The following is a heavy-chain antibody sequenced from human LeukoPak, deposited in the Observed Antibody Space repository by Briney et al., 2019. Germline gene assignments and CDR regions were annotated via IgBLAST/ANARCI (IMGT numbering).Heavy chain of an antibody. V-gene: IGHV4-39*01. D-gene: IGHD1-26*01. CDR1: GDSISTSNSY. Sequence: PSETKSLTCTVSGDSISTSNSYWCWIRQPPGKGLEWIGSIYYTGSTYYNASLQSRVTISIDTSKNQFSLRLDSVTAADTAMYYCVKSGGYGLIDYWGQGTLVTVSS. CDR2: IYYTGST. CDR3: VKSGGYGLIDY. J-gene: IGHJ4*02.